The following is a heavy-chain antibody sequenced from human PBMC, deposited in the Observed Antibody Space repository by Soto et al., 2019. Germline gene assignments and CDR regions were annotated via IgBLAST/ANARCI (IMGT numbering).Heavy chain of an antibody. V-gene: IGHV1-69*01. Sequence: QVQLVQSGAEVKKPGSSVKVSCKASGGTFSSYAISWVRQAPGQGLEWMGGIIPISGTANYAKKFQGRVTITADESTSTAYKELSSLRSEDTAVYYCARSQGSSTSLEIYYYYYYGMDVWGQGTTVTVSS. CDR2: IIPISGTA. CDR3: ARSQGSSTSLEIYYYYYYGMDV. J-gene: IGHJ6*02. CDR1: GGTFSSYA. D-gene: IGHD2-2*01.